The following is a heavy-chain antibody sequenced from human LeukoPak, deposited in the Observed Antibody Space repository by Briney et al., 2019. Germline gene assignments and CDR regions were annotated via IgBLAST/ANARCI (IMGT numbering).Heavy chain of an antibody. CDR3: ARVWLGYCSSTSCEDWFDP. J-gene: IGHJ5*02. D-gene: IGHD2-2*01. Sequence: SQTLSLTCTVSGGSISSGGYYWSWIRQHPGKGLEWIGYIYYSGSTYYNPSLKSRVTISVDTSKNQFSLKLSSVTAADTAVYCCARVWLGYCSSTSCEDWFDPWGQGTLVTVSS. CDR2: IYYSGST. V-gene: IGHV4-31*03. CDR1: GGSISSGGYY.